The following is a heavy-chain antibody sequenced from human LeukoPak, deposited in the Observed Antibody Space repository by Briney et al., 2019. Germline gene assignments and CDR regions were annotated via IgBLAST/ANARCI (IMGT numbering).Heavy chain of an antibody. CDR3: ARDRAGYGYFDY. V-gene: IGHV1-46*01. CDR2: INPSGGST. J-gene: IGHJ4*02. D-gene: IGHD5-18*01. Sequence: ASVKVSCKASGYTFTSYYMHWVRQAPGQGLEWMGIINPSGGSTSYAQKFQGRVTMTRDMSTSTVYMELSSLRSEDTAVYYCARDRAGYGYFDYWGQGTLVTVSS. CDR1: GYTFTSYY.